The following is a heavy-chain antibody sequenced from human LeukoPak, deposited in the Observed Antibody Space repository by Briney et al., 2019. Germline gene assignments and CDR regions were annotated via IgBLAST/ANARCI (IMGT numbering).Heavy chain of an antibody. J-gene: IGHJ3*02. CDR3: ARVEMATISGAAFDI. D-gene: IGHD5-24*01. CDR2: INAGNGNT. Sequence: GASVKVSCKTSGYTFTSYAISWVRQAPGQGLEWMGWINAGNGNTKYSQKFQGRVTITRDTSASTAYMELSSLRSEDTAVYYCARVEMATISGAAFDIWGQGTMVTVSS. V-gene: IGHV1-3*01. CDR1: GYTFTSYA.